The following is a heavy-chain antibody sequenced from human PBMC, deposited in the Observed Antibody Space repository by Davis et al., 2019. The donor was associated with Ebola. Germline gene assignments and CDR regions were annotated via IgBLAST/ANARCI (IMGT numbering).Heavy chain of an antibody. J-gene: IGHJ4*02. CDR1: GFTVSSNY. V-gene: IGHV3-30*18. D-gene: IGHD3-10*01. Sequence: GGSLRLSCAVSGFTVSSNYMSWVRQAPGKGLEWVAVISYDGSNKYYADSVKGRFTISRDNSKNTLYLQMNSLRAEDTAVYYCAKGVTMVRGDLFDYWGQGTLVTVSS. CDR2: ISYDGSNK. CDR3: AKGVTMVRGDLFDY.